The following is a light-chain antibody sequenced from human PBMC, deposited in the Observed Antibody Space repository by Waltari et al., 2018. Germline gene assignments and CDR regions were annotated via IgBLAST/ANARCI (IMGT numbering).Light chain of an antibody. J-gene: IGKJ4*01. CDR1: QSVLYSSNSMNY. CDR2: WAS. V-gene: IGKV4-1*01. Sequence: DIVMTQSPDSLAVSLGERATINCKSSQSVLYSSNSMNYLAWYQQKPGQSPKLLIYWASTRESGVPDRFSGSGSGTDFTLIISSLQAEDVAVYYCQQYYDTPITFGGGTKVEIK. CDR3: QQYYDTPIT.